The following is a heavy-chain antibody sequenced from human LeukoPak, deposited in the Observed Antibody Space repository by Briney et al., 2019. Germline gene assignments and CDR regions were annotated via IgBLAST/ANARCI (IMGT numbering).Heavy chain of an antibody. CDR3: ATNMVRGVIIKSNWFDP. Sequence: GGSLRLSCAASGFTFSSYWMHWVRQAPGKGLVWVSRINSDGSSTSYADSVKGRFTISRDNAKNTLYLQMNSLRAEDTAVYYCATNMVRGVIIKSNWFDPWGQGTLVTVSS. J-gene: IGHJ5*02. CDR2: INSDGSST. V-gene: IGHV3-74*01. CDR1: GFTFSSYW. D-gene: IGHD3-10*01.